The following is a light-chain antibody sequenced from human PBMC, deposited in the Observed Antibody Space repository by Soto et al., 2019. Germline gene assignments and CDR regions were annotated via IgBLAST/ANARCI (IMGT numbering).Light chain of an antibody. V-gene: IGKV1-33*01. Sequence: DIQMTQSPYTLSASVGDRVTITCQASQDITNYLNWYLQKPGKAPKLLIYDASNLETGVPSRFSGNGSGTDFTFTISSLQPEDVATYYCQQCDNLPLTFGGGSKVDIK. CDR1: QDITNY. J-gene: IGKJ4*01. CDR3: QQCDNLPLT. CDR2: DAS.